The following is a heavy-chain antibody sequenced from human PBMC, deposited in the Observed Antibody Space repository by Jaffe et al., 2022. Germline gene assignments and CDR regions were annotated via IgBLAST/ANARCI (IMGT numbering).Heavy chain of an antibody. CDR3: ARQRQSDGQTFDP. Sequence: QVQLQESGPGLVKPSETLSLTCAVSGYSISSGYYWGWIRQPPGKGLEWIGSIYHSGSTYYNPSLKSRVTISVDTSKNQFSLKLSSVTAADTAVYYCARQRQSDGQTFDPWGQGTLVTVSS. V-gene: IGHV4-38-2*01. CDR1: GYSISSGYY. CDR2: IYHSGST. J-gene: IGHJ5*02.